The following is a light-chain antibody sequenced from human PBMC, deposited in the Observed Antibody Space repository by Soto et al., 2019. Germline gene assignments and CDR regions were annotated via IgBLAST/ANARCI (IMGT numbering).Light chain of an antibody. CDR1: QSVSSNY. CDR2: DAS. J-gene: IGKJ5*01. V-gene: IGKV3-11*01. Sequence: EVVMRQSPATLSVSPGEGATLSCRASQSVSSNYLAWYQQKPGQAPRLLIYDASNRATGIPARFSGSGSGTDFTLTISSREPEDFAVYYCQQRTNWPPVITFGQGTRLEIK. CDR3: QQRTNWPPVIT.